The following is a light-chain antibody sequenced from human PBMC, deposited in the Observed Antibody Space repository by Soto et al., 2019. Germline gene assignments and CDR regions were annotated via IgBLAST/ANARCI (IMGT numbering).Light chain of an antibody. CDR2: DAS. V-gene: IGKV3-11*01. CDR1: QPVSSH. J-gene: IGKJ1*01. Sequence: EIVLTQSPATLSLSPGERATLSCRASQPVSSHLAWYQQKPGQAPRLLIFDASNRATAIPARFSGSGSGTDFTLNISSLEPEDFAVYYCQQRANWPRTFGQGTKVEIK. CDR3: QQRANWPRT.